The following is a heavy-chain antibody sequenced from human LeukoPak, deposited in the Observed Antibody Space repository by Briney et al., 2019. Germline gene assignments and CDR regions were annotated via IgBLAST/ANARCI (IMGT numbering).Heavy chain of an antibody. J-gene: IGHJ4*02. CDR3: AKGTKVIVVDNYFDY. Sequence: PGGSLRLSCAASGFTLSNYAMSWVRQVPGKGLEWVSAISGNGGGTYYADSVKGRFTISRDNSKDTLYLQMKSLRAEDTAVYYCAKGTKVIVVDNYFDYWGQGTLVTVSS. CDR2: ISGNGGGT. D-gene: IGHD3-22*01. V-gene: IGHV3-23*01. CDR1: GFTLSNYA.